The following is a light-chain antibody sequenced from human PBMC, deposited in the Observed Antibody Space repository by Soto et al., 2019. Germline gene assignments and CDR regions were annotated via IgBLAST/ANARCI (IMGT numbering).Light chain of an antibody. CDR2: EVS. J-gene: IGLJ1*01. Sequence: QSALTQPAFVSGSPGQSITISCTGTSSDVGGYNYVSWYQHPPGKAPKLMISEVSNPPSGVSNRFSGSKSGNTASLTISGLHPEDEADNYCSSYTSTSTRVFGTGTKLTVL. V-gene: IGLV2-14*01. CDR3: SSYTSTSTRV. CDR1: SSDVGGYNY.